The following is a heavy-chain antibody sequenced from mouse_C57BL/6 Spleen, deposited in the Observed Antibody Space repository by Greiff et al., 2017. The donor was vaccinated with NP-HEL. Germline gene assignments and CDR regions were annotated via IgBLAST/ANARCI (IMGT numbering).Heavy chain of an antibody. CDR2: IYPGDGDT. V-gene: IGHV1-80*01. Sequence: VKLVESGAELMKPGASVKISCKASGYAFSSYWMNWVKQRPGKGLEWIGQIYPGDGDTNYNGKFKGKATLTADKSSSTAYMQLSSLTSEDSAVYFCARSGLRRRGVYAMDYWGQGTSVTVSS. J-gene: IGHJ4*01. CDR3: ARSGLRRRGVYAMDY. CDR1: GYAFSSYW. D-gene: IGHD2-4*01.